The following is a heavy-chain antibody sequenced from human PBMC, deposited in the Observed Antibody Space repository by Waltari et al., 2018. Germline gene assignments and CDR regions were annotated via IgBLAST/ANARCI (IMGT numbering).Heavy chain of an antibody. CDR2: ISYSGST. V-gene: IGHV4-39*01. Sequence: QLQLQESGPGLVKPSEPLSLTCTVSGGSISTTTYSWGWLRQPPGKGLEWIGSISYSGSTSYNTSLNSRVTMSVDTSKNQFSLKLNSVTAADTAVYYCARQATDTYYYYYMDVWGKGTTVTVSS. D-gene: IGHD2-21*02. CDR3: ARQATDTYYYYYMDV. J-gene: IGHJ6*03. CDR1: GGSISTTTYS.